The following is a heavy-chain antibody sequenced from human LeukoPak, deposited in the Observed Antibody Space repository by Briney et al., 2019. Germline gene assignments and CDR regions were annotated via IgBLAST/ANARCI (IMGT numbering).Heavy chain of an antibody. J-gene: IGHJ3*02. D-gene: IGHD3-3*01. CDR1: GYSFTSYW. CDR3: ARGAYYDFWSALGANAFDI. Sequence: GESLKISCKGSGYSFTSYWIGWVRQMPGKGLEWMGIIYPGDSDTRYSPSFQGQVTISADKSISTAYLQWSSLKASDSAMYYCARGAYYDFWSALGANAFDIWRQGTMVTVSS. V-gene: IGHV5-51*01. CDR2: IYPGDSDT.